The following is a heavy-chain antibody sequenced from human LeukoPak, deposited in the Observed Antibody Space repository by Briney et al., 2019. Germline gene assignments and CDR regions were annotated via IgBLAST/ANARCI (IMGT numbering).Heavy chain of an antibody. CDR3: ARERPTIAARSSNWFGP. CDR2: INPSGGST. J-gene: IGHJ5*02. Sequence: ASVKVSCKASGYTFTSYYMHWVRQAPGQGLEWMGIINPSGGSTNYAQKFQGRVTMTRDTSTSTVYMELSSLRSEDTAVYYCARERPTIAARSSNWFGPWGQGTLVTVSS. D-gene: IGHD6-6*01. CDR1: GYTFTSYY. V-gene: IGHV1-46*01.